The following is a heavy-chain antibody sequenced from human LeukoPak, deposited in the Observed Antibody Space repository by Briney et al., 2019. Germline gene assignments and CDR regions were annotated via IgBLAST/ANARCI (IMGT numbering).Heavy chain of an antibody. D-gene: IGHD2-15*01. CDR3: ARDEGYCSGGSCYSRGIAVY. CDR1: GGSISSSSYY. V-gene: IGHV4-39*07. J-gene: IGHJ4*02. Sequence: RPSETLSLTCTVSGGSISSSSYYWGWIRQPPGKGLEWIGSIYYSGSTYYNPSLKSRVTISVDTSKNQFSLKLSSVTAADTAVYYCARDEGYCSGGSCYSRGIAVYWGQGTLVTVSS. CDR2: IYYSGST.